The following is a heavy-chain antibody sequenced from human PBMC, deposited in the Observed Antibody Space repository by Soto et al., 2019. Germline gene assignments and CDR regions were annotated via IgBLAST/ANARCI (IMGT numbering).Heavy chain of an antibody. CDR1: GGTFSSYA. J-gene: IGHJ5*02. D-gene: IGHD2-15*01. Sequence: GASVKVSCKASGGTFSSYAISWVRQAPGQGLEWMGGIIPIFGTANYAQKFQGRVTITADESTSTAYMELSSLRSEDTAVYYCARGALLYAKFDPWGQGTLVTVS. CDR3: ARGALLYAKFDP. CDR2: IIPIFGTA. V-gene: IGHV1-69*13.